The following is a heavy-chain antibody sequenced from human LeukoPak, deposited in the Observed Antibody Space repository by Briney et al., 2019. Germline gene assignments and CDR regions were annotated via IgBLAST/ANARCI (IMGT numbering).Heavy chain of an antibody. D-gene: IGHD3-10*01. CDR3: ARDKLTGNAFDI. V-gene: IGHV3-21*01. CDR1: GFTFSSFG. J-gene: IGHJ3*02. CDR2: ISPSNDYI. Sequence: GRSLTLSCAASGFTFSSFGMHWVHQAPGKGLEWVSSISPSNDYIYYADSLKGRFTISRDNAKNSLYLQMNSLRDEDTAVYYCARDKLTGNAFDIWGQGTMVTVSS.